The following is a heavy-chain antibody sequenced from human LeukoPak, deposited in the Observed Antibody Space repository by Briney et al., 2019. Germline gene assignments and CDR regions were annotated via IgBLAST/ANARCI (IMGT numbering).Heavy chain of an antibody. J-gene: IGHJ4*02. Sequence: GGSLRLSCAASGFTFSSYAMHWVRQAPGKGLEWVAVISYDGSNKYYADSVKGRFTISRDNSKNTLYLQMNSLRAEDTAVYYCAKELKLTPFDYWGQGTLVAVSS. CDR1: GFTFSSYA. CDR3: AKELKLTPFDY. CDR2: ISYDGSNK. D-gene: IGHD3-16*01. V-gene: IGHV3-30-3*02.